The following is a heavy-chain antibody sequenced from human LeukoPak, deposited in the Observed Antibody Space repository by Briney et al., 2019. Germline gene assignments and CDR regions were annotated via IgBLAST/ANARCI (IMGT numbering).Heavy chain of an antibody. CDR2: IYYSGST. Sequence: PSETLSLTCTVSGGSISSYYWSWIRQPPGKGLEWIGYIYYSGSTNYNPSLKSRVTISVDTSKNQFSLKPSSVTAADTAVYYCASSTGVRYFDLWGRGALVTVSS. V-gene: IGHV4-59*08. D-gene: IGHD7-27*01. CDR1: GGSISSYY. J-gene: IGHJ2*01. CDR3: ASSTGVRYFDL.